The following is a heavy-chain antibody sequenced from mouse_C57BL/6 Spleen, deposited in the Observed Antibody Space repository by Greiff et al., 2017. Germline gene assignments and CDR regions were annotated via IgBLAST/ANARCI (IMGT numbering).Heavy chain of an antibody. CDR1: GFSFNTYA. CDR2: LRSNSSNYAT. CDR3: VRARYYDYDEFAY. D-gene: IGHD2-4*01. J-gene: IGHJ3*01. V-gene: IGHV10-3*01. Sequence: EPGGGLVQPKGSLKLTCAASGFSFNTYAMHWVRQAPGKGLEWVARLRSNSSNYATYYADSVKDRLTITRDESQSILYLQMNNLKTEDTAMYYCVRARYYDYDEFAYWGQGTLVTVSA.